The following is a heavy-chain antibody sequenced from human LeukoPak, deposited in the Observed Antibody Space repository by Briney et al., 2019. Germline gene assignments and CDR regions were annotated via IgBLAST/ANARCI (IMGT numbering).Heavy chain of an antibody. CDR2: IWYDGSNK. V-gene: IGHV3-33*06. CDR1: RFTFSSYG. D-gene: IGHD2-2*01. Sequence: GGSLRLSCAASRFTFSSYGMHWVRQAPGKGLEWVAVIWYDGSNKYYADSVKGRFTISRDNSKNTLYLQMNSLRAEDTAVYYCAKGGYCSSTSCYALPDYWGQGTLVTVSS. CDR3: AKGGYCSSTSCYALPDY. J-gene: IGHJ4*02.